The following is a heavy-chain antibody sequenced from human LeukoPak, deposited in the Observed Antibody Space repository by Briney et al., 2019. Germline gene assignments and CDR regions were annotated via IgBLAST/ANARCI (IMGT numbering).Heavy chain of an antibody. CDR2: IYYSGST. V-gene: IGHV4-39*01. CDR1: GGSISSSSYY. D-gene: IGHD3-22*01. CDR3: ARRGSDYYHSSGYYLHY. J-gene: IGHJ4*02. Sequence: SETLSLTCTVSGGSISSSSYYWAWIRQPPGKGLEYIGSIYYSGSTHYNPSLKSRVTISVDTSKNQFSLKLSSVTAADTAVYYCARRGSDYYHSSGYYLHYWGQGNLVTVSS.